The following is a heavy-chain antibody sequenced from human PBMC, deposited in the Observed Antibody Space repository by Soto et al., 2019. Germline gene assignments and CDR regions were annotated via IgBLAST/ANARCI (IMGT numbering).Heavy chain of an antibody. J-gene: IGHJ4*02. Sequence: QVQLVESGGGVVQPGRSLRLSCAASGFTFSSYAMHWVRQAPGKGLEWVAVISCDGSNKYYADSVKGRFTISRDNSKNTLYLQMNSLRAEDTAVYYCARGGGGGAAAGIFDYWGQGTLVTVSS. CDR3: ARGGGGGAAAGIFDY. CDR1: GFTFSSYA. D-gene: IGHD6-13*01. CDR2: ISCDGSNK. V-gene: IGHV3-30-3*01.